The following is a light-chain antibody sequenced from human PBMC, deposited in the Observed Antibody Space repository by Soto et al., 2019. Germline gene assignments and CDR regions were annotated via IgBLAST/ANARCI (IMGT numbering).Light chain of an antibody. CDR3: QQYHNYPYT. CDR2: KAS. CDR1: QSLSNW. J-gene: IGKJ2*01. Sequence: DIQMTQSPSTLSASVRDRVTITCRASQSLSNWLAWYQQKPGKAPKLLIYKASSLESGVPSRFSGSGSGTHFTLTISSLQPDDFATYYCQQYHNYPYTFGRGTKVEIK. V-gene: IGKV1-5*03.